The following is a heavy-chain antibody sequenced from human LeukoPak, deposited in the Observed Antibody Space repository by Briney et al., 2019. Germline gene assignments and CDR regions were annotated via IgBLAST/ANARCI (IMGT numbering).Heavy chain of an antibody. V-gene: IGHV3-48*02. CDR3: AMAYCGGDCYSPDY. Sequence: GGSLRLSCVVSGFTFSSYSMNWVRQAPGKGLEWVSYISSSSDTIYYADSVKGRFAISRDNAKNSLYLQMNSLRDEGTAVYYCAMAYCGGDCYSPDYWGQGTLVTVSS. CDR1: GFTFSSYS. D-gene: IGHD2-21*02. J-gene: IGHJ4*02. CDR2: ISSSSDTI.